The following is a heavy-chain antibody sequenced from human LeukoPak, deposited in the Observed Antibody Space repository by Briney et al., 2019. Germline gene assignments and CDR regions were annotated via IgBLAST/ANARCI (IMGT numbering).Heavy chain of an antibody. Sequence: GGSLRLSCAASGFTFSSYWMSWVRQAPGKGLEWVANIKQDGSEKYYVDSVKGRFTISRDNAKNSLYLQMNSLRAEDTAVYYCARDTYYYDSSGYYWQFDPWGQGTLVTAPS. J-gene: IGHJ5*02. D-gene: IGHD3-22*01. CDR1: GFTFSSYW. V-gene: IGHV3-7*01. CDR3: ARDTYYYDSSGYYWQFDP. CDR2: IKQDGSEK.